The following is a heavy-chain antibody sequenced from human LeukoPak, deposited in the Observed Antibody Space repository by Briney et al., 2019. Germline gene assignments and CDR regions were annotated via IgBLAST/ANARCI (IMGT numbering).Heavy chain of an antibody. CDR2: ISWNSGSI. V-gene: IGHV3-9*01. Sequence: GGSLRLSCAASGFTFDDYAMHWVRQAPGKGLEWVSGISWNSGSIGYADSVKGRFTISRDNAKNTLYLQMNSLRAEDTAIYYCAKVKEDRYYNSRGFYLDYWGQGTLVTVSS. CDR1: GFTFDDYA. CDR3: AKVKEDRYYNSRGFYLDY. D-gene: IGHD3-22*01. J-gene: IGHJ4*02.